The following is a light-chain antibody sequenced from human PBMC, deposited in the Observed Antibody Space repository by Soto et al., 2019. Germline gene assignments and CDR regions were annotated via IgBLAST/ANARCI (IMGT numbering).Light chain of an antibody. CDR2: FVS. J-gene: IGKJ1*01. CDR3: MQALQTRT. CDR1: QSLLHSNGYNY. Sequence: DIVMTQSPLSLSVTPGEPASISCRSSQSLLHSNGYNYLDWYLQKPGQSPQLLIYFVSNRASGVPDRFSGSGSGKDFTLKISRVEPEDVGVYYCMQALQTRTFGQGTKVEIK. V-gene: IGKV2-28*01.